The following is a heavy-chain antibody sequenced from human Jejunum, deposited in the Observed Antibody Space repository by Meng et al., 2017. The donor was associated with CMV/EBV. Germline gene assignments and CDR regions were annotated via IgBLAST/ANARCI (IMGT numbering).Heavy chain of an antibody. CDR2: IKQDGNEE. J-gene: IGHJ5*02. Sequence: SCAASGFSLRSYWMGWVRQAPGRGLEWVANIKQDGNEEYYVNSVKGRFTISRDNAKNTLYLQMSSLRPDDTAVYYCVRDTSSWPWGQGTLVTVSS. D-gene: IGHD6-13*01. CDR3: VRDTSSWP. V-gene: IGHV3-7*01. CDR1: GFSLRSYW.